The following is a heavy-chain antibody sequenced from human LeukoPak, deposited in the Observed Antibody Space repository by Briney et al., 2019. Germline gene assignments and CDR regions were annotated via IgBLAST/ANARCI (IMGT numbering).Heavy chain of an antibody. V-gene: IGHV1-69*05. CDR1: GGTFSSYA. CDR3: ASPGILRIAAAGVSLGY. D-gene: IGHD6-13*01. CDR2: IIPIFGTA. Sequence: ASVKVSCKASGGTFSSYAISWVRQAPGQGLEWMGGIIPIFGTANYAQKFQGRVTITTDESTSTAYMELSNLRSEDTAVYYCASPGILRIAAAGVSLGYWGQGTLVTVSS. J-gene: IGHJ4*02.